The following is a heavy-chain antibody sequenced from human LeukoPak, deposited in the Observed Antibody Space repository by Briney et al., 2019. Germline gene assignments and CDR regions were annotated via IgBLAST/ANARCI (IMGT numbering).Heavy chain of an antibody. J-gene: IGHJ5*02. CDR3: ARQEDPLNWFDP. V-gene: IGHV4-59*08. CDR2: IYYGGST. Sequence: SETLSLTCTVSGGSISSYYWSWIRQPPGKGLEWIGYIYYGGSTNYNPSLKSRVTISVDTSKNQFSLKLSSVTAADTAVYYCARQEDPLNWFDPWGQGTLVTVSS. CDR1: GGSISSYY.